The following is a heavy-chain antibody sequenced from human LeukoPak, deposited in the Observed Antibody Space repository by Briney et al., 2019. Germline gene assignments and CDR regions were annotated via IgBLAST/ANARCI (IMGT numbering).Heavy chain of an antibody. J-gene: IGHJ4*02. V-gene: IGHV3-15*01. CDR1: GFTFSNAW. Sequence: GGSLRLSCAASGFTFSNAWMNWVRQTPGKGLEGVGRIKSKTDGGTKDYAVPVKGRFTISRDDSKNTLYLQMNSLKTEDTAVYYCTTDGIAVAGYFDYWGQGTRVTVSS. CDR2: IKSKTDGGTK. D-gene: IGHD6-19*01. CDR3: TTDGIAVAGYFDY.